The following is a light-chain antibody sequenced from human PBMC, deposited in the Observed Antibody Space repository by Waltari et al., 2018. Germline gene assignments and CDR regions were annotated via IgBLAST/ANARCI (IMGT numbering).Light chain of an antibody. CDR3: LHYKNWRT. CDR1: QSVNNN. V-gene: IGKV3D-15*01. Sequence: EIVMTQSPATLSVSPGARATLSCRASQSVNNNLAWYQQKPGQAPRLLIYGASTRATGIPVRFSGSGSGTEFTLTISSLQSEDFAIYYCLHYKNWRTFGQGTKVEIK. CDR2: GAS. J-gene: IGKJ1*01.